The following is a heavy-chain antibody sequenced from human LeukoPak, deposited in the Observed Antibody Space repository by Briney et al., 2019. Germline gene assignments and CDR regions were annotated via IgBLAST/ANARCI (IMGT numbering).Heavy chain of an antibody. Sequence: GGSLRLSCAASGFMFSSNWMSWVRLAPGKGLEWVANIKEDGTETYYVDSVKGRVTISRDNAKNSLYLQMNSLRVEDTAVYYCAKEGRSLQTYWGQGTLVTVSS. CDR3: AKEGRSLQTY. J-gene: IGHJ4*02. D-gene: IGHD5-24*01. V-gene: IGHV3-7*03. CDR1: GFMFSSNW. CDR2: IKEDGTET.